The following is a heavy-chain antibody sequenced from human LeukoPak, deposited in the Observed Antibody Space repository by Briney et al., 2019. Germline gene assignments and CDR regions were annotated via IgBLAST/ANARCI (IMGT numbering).Heavy chain of an antibody. CDR3: ARDTYGSDDAFDI. J-gene: IGHJ3*02. D-gene: IGHD3-10*01. V-gene: IGHV3-11*04. Sequence: PGGSLRLSCAASGFTFSDHHMDWVRQAPGKGLEWVSYISSSGSTIYYADSVKGRFTISRDNAKNSLYLQMHSLRAEDTAVYYCARDTYGSDDAFDIWGQGTTVTVSS. CDR2: ISSSGSTI. CDR1: GFTFSDHH.